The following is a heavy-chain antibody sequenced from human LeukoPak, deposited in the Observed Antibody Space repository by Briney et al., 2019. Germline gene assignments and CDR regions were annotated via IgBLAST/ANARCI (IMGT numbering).Heavy chain of an antibody. J-gene: IGHJ4*02. Sequence: GASVKVSCKASGYTFTGYYMHWVRQAPGQGLEWMGWINPNSGGTNYAQKFQGRVTMTRDTSISTAYMELSRLRSDDTAVYYCASSPGTMIVALDYWGQGTVVTVSS. D-gene: IGHD3-22*01. CDR1: GYTFTGYY. CDR2: INPNSGGT. V-gene: IGHV1-2*02. CDR3: ASSPGTMIVALDY.